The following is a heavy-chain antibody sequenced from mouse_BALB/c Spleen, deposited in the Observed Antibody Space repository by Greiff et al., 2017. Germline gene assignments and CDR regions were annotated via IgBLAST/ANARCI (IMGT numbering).Heavy chain of an antibody. CDR3: ARGGGGYDYDALFDY. D-gene: IGHD2-4*01. CDR1: GFTFSSYA. V-gene: IGHV5-6-5*01. Sequence: DVMLVESGGGLVKPGGSLKLSCAASGFTFSSYAMSWVRQTPEKRLEWVASISSGGSTYYPDSVKGRFTISRDNARNILYLQMSSLRSEDTAMYYCARGGGGYDYDALFDYWGQGTTLTVSS. CDR2: ISSGGST. J-gene: IGHJ2*01.